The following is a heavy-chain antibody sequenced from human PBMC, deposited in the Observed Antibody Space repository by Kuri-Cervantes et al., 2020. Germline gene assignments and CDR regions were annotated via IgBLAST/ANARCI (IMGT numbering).Heavy chain of an antibody. CDR2: ISWNSGII. J-gene: IGHJ3*02. Sequence: SLKISCAASGFTFDDYAMHWVRQVPGKGLEWVSGISWNSGIIGYADSVKGRFTISRDNAKNSLYLQMNSLRAEDTALHYCAKDSHEIMVRGAFDIWGQGTMVTDSS. D-gene: IGHD3-10*01. V-gene: IGHV3-9*01. CDR1: GFTFDDYA. CDR3: AKDSHEIMVRGAFDI.